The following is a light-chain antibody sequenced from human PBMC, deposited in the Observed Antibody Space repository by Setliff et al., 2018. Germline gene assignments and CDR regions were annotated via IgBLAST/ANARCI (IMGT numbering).Light chain of an antibody. CDR3: AAWADSVNGPV. CDR1: SSDIGTNA. V-gene: IGLV1-44*01. J-gene: IGLJ2*01. Sequence: QSALAQPPSASGTPGQRVTISCSGSSSDIGTNAVNWYQQFPGTAPKLLIYTNYRRPSGVPDRFSGSRSGTSASLAISGLQSEDEADYYCAAWADSVNGPVFGGGTQLT. CDR2: TNY.